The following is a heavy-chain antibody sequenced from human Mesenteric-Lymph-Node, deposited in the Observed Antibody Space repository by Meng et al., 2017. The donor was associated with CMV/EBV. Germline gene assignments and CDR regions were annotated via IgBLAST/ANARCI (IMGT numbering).Heavy chain of an antibody. CDR1: GGSFSGYY. D-gene: IGHD3-3*01. Sequence: SETLSLTCAVYGGSFSGYYWSWIRQPPGKGLEWIGEINHSGSTNYNPSLKSRVTISVDTSKNHFSLKLSSVTAADTAVYYCARGRSGSPYYDFWSGRYTYYYYGMDVWGQGTTVTVSS. CDR2: INHSGST. CDR3: ARGRSGSPYYDFWSGRYTYYYYGMDV. J-gene: IGHJ6*02. V-gene: IGHV4-34*01.